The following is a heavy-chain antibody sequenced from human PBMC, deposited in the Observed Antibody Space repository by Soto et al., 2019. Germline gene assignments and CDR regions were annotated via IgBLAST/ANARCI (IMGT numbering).Heavy chain of an antibody. Sequence: PSETLSLTCAVSGDSISSSVWWTWVRQPPGKGLEWIGEVFHTGNTNYNPSLNHRFLMSAHKSTNEFSLKVTSVTAAHTAIYYCARKAWVRFDYWGQGGLVTVSS. D-gene: IGHD7-27*01. J-gene: IGHJ4*02. V-gene: IGHV4-4*02. CDR1: GDSISSSVW. CDR3: ARKAWVRFDY. CDR2: VFHTGNT.